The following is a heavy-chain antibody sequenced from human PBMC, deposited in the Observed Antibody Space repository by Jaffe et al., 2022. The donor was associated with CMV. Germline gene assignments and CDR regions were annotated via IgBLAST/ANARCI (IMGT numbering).Heavy chain of an antibody. J-gene: IGHJ4*02. V-gene: IGHV3-48*03. CDR3: ARSSFQQLLDY. CDR1: GFTFSSYE. D-gene: IGHD6-13*01. CDR2: ISSSGSTI. Sequence: EVQLVESGGGLVQPGGSLRLSCAASGFTFSSYEMNWVRQAPGKGLEWVSYISSSGSTIYYADSVKGRFTISRDNAKNSLYLQMNSLRAEDTAVYYCARSSFQQLLDYWGQGTLVTVSS.